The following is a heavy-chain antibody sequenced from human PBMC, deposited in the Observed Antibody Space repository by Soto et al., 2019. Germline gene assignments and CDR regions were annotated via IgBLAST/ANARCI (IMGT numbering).Heavy chain of an antibody. J-gene: IGHJ3*02. CDR3: VSDPSHGSFDI. V-gene: IGHV3-30-3*01. CDR2: ISPDGTNA. Sequence: QVQLVESGGDVVQPGRSLRLSCAASGSTFSNYNIHWVRQAPGKGLEWVAHISPDGTNAYYADSVKGRFTISRDNARNTVYLQVNSLRPEHTAVYHCVSDPSHGSFDIWGQGTLVTVSS. D-gene: IGHD4-17*01. CDR1: GSTFSNYN.